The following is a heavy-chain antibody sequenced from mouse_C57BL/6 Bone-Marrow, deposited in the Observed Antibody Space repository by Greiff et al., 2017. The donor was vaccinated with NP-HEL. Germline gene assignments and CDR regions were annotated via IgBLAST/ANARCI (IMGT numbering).Heavy chain of an antibody. CDR3: ARVDYADY. CDR2: IDPSDSYT. V-gene: IGHV1-69*01. Sequence: QVQLQQPGAELVMPGASVKLSCKASGYTFTSYWMHWVKQRPGQGLEWIGEIDPSDSYTNYNQKFKGKSTLTVDKSSSTAYMQLSRLASADSAVYYCARVDYADYWGQGTTLTVSA. J-gene: IGHJ2*01. CDR1: GYTFTSYW.